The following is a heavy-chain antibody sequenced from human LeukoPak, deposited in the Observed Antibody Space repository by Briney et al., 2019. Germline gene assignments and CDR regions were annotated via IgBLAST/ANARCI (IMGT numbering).Heavy chain of an antibody. J-gene: IGHJ4*02. V-gene: IGHV3-23*01. Sequence: PGGSLRLSCAASGFTFSSYAMSWVRQAPGKGLEWVSAISGSGGSTYYADSVKGRFTISRDNSKNTLYLQMNSLRAEDTAVYYCAKMRIEYSSSSRHFDYWGQGTLVTVSS. CDR1: GFTFSSYA. D-gene: IGHD6-6*01. CDR2: ISGSGGST. CDR3: AKMRIEYSSSSRHFDY.